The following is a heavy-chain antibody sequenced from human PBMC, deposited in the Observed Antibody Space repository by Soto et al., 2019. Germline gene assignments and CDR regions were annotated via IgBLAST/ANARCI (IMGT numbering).Heavy chain of an antibody. J-gene: IGHJ6*02. D-gene: IGHD3-3*01. V-gene: IGHV3-30*18. Sequence: QVQLVESGGGVVQPGRSLRLSCAASGFTFSSYGMHWVRQAPGKGLEWVAVISYDGSNKYYADSVKGRFTISRDNSKNTLYLQMNSVRAEDTAVYYCAKDKADFWSGYYYGMDVWGQGTTVTVSS. CDR3: AKDKADFWSGYYYGMDV. CDR2: ISYDGSNK. CDR1: GFTFSSYG.